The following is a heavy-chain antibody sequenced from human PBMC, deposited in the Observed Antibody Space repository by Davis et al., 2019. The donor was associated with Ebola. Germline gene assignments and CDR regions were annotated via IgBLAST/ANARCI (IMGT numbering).Heavy chain of an antibody. V-gene: IGHV4-39*01. Sequence: SETLSLTCTVSGGSISSSSYYWGWIRQPPGKGLEWFGSIYYSGSTYYNPSLKSRVTISVDTSKNQFSLKLSSVTAADTAVYYCARPEAAFDIWGQGTMVTVSS. J-gene: IGHJ3*02. CDR3: ARPEAAFDI. CDR1: GGSISSSSYY. CDR2: IYYSGST.